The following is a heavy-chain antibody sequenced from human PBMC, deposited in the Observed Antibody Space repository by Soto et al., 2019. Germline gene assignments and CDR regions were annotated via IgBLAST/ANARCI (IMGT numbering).Heavy chain of an antibody. CDR3: SRYTGDTMGDH. CDR1: GGSISSRYW. J-gene: IGHJ4*02. V-gene: IGHV4-4*02. D-gene: IGHD3-10*01. CDR2: INHSGTT. Sequence: SETLSLTCGVSGGSISSRYWWTWVRQSPVKGLQWIGEINHSGTTTHNPSLTSRVTISVDKSKNEFSLRLTSVTAADTAVYYCSRYTGDTMGDHWGQGTLVTVSS.